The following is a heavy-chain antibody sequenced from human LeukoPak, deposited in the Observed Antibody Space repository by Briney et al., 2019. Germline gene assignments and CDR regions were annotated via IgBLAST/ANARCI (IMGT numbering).Heavy chain of an antibody. CDR3: ARGDYSNLLYYMDV. D-gene: IGHD4-11*01. J-gene: IGHJ6*03. Sequence: SVKVSCKASGGTFSSYAISWVRLAPGQGLEWMGGIIPIFGTANYAQKFQGRVTITADESTSTAYMELSSLRSEDTAVYYCARGDYSNLLYYMDVWGKGTTVTVSS. V-gene: IGHV1-69*01. CDR2: IIPIFGTA. CDR1: GGTFSSYA.